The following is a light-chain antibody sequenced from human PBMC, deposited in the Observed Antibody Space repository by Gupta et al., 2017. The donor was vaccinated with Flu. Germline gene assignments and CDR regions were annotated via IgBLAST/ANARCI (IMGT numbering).Light chain of an antibody. CDR1: QSVSSN. CDR2: DAS. Sequence: VTLSVSPGERATLSCRASQSVSSNLAWYQQKPGQAPRLLIYDASTRATGVPVRFSGSGYGTEFSLTISSRQSEDFAVYYCQQYNIWPLWTFGQGTKVEIK. V-gene: IGKV3-15*01. J-gene: IGKJ1*01. CDR3: QQYNIWPLWT.